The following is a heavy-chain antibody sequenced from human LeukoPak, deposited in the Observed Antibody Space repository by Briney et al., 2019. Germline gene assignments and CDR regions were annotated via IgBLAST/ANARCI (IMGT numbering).Heavy chain of an antibody. Sequence: NPSETLSLTCTVSGGSISSYYWSWIRQPPGKGLEWIGYIYTSGSTNYNPSLKSRVTISVDTSTNQFSLKLSSVTAADTAVYYCATTRRDGYNYKPGSMDVWGKGTTVTVSS. J-gene: IGHJ6*04. CDR2: IYTSGST. CDR1: GGSISSYY. CDR3: ATTRRDGYNYKPGSMDV. D-gene: IGHD5-24*01. V-gene: IGHV4-4*09.